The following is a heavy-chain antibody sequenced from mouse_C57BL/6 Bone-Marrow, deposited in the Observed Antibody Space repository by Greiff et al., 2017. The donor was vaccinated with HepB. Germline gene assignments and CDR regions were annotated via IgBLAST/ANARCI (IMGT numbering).Heavy chain of an antibody. J-gene: IGHJ2*01. CDR2: ISDGGSYT. CDR3: ARELGRMEGYYFDY. V-gene: IGHV5-4*01. Sequence: EVQLVESGGGLVKPGGSLKLSCAASGFTFSSYAMSWVRQTPEKGLEWVATISDGGSYTNYPDNVKGRFTISRDNAKNNLYLQMSHLKSEDTAMYYCARELGRMEGYYFDYWGQGTTLTVSS. CDR1: GFTFSSYA. D-gene: IGHD4-1*01.